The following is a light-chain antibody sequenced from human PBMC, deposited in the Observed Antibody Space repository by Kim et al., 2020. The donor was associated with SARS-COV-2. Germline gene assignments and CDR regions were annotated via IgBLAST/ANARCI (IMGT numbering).Light chain of an antibody. CDR3: SSHTSSSTWV. CDR2: DVS. CDR1: SGDVGGYSY. J-gene: IGLJ3*02. Sequence: QSALTQPASVSRSPGQSITISCTGTSGDVGGYSYVSWYQHHPGKAPKLMIYDVSKRPSGVSNRFSGSKSGNTASLTISGLQAEDEADYYCSSHTSSSTWVFGGGTQLTVL. V-gene: IGLV2-14*03.